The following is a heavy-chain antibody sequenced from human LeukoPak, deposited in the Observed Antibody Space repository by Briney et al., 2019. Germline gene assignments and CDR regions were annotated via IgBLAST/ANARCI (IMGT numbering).Heavy chain of an antibody. J-gene: IGHJ3*02. Sequence: SETLSLTCAAYGGSFSGYYWSWIRQPPGKGLEWIGEINHSGSTNYNPSLKSRVTISVDTSKNQFSLKLSSVTAADTAVYYCARVRLGHSAFDIWGQGTMVTVSS. V-gene: IGHV4-34*01. CDR1: GGSFSGYY. D-gene: IGHD3-9*01. CDR2: INHSGST. CDR3: ARVRLGHSAFDI.